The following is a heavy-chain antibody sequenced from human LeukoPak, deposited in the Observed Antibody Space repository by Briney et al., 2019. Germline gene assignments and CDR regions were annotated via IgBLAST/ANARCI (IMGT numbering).Heavy chain of an antibody. CDR3: ASGTCGGDCYWVDY. V-gene: IGHV1-18*01. CDR1: GYIFTSYG. J-gene: IGHJ4*02. Sequence: GASVKLSSTASGYIFTSYGISWMRQAPGQGLAWMGWISAYNGNTIYAQKFHGRVTMTTDTSTSTAYMEVRSLSSDDTAVHYCASGTCGGDCYWVDYWGQGTLVTVSS. D-gene: IGHD2-21*01. CDR2: ISAYNGNT.